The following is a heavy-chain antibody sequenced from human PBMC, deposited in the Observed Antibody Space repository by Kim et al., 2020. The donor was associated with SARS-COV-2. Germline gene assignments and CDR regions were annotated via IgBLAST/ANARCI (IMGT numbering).Heavy chain of an antibody. J-gene: IGHJ4*02. D-gene: IGHD3-10*01. CDR3: ANLMRLWFGEEGPFDY. CDR1: GFTFSSYA. Sequence: GGSLRLSCAASGFTFSSYAMSWVRQAPGKGLEWVSAISGSGGSTYYADSVKGRFTISRDNSKNTLYLQMNSLRAEDTAVYYCANLMRLWFGEEGPFDYWGQGTLVTVSS. CDR2: ISGSGGST. V-gene: IGHV3-23*01.